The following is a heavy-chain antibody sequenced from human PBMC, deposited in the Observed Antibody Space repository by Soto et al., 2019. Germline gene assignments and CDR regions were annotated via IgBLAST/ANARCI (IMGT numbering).Heavy chain of an antibody. Sequence: ASVKVSCKAAGGTFSSYTISWVRQAPGQGLEWMGRIIPILGIANYAQKFQGRVTITADKSTSTAYMELSSLRSEDTAVYYCARDSGRVATIYYYYYMDVWGKGTTVTVSS. CDR2: IIPILGIA. J-gene: IGHJ6*03. CDR1: GGTFSSYT. D-gene: IGHD5-12*01. CDR3: ARDSGRVATIYYYYYMDV. V-gene: IGHV1-69*04.